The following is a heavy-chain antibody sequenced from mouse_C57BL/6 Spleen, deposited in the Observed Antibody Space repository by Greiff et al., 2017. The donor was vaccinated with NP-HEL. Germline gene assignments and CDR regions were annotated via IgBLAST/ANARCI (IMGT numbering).Heavy chain of an antibody. Sequence: EVQLQQSGPELVKPGASVKISCKASGYTFTDYYMNWVKQSHGKSLEWIGDINPNNGGTSYNQKFKGKATLTVDKSSSTAYMELRSLTSEDSAVYYCARKGIFYWYFDVWGTGTTVTVSS. CDR3: ARKGIFYWYFDV. J-gene: IGHJ1*03. CDR2: INPNNGGT. V-gene: IGHV1-26*01. CDR1: GYTFTDYY.